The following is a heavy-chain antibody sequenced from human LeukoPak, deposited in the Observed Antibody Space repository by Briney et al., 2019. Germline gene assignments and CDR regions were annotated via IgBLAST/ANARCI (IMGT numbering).Heavy chain of an antibody. D-gene: IGHD3-10*01. CDR3: ARKGNAFDI. CDR2: INTDGSST. J-gene: IGHJ3*02. Sequence: GGSLRLSCAASGFSFSGYGMHWVRQTPGKGLVWVSRINTDGSSTDYADSVKGRFTISRDNAKNTLYLQMNSLRAEDTAVYYCARKGNAFDIWGQGTMVTVSS. CDR1: GFSFSGYG. V-gene: IGHV3-74*01.